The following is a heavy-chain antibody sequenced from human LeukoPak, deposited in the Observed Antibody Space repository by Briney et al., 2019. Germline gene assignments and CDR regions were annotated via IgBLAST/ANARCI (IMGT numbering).Heavy chain of an antibody. CDR2: ISGRGGTI. CDR1: GFTFSSYS. CDR3: ARDLSGPRVYFDY. Sequence: GGTLRLSCAASGFTFSSYSTNWVRQAPEKGLEWVSYISGRGGTIYYSASAKGRFTISRDNAKDPLYLQMNSLSDEDTAVYYCARDLSGPRVYFDYWGQGTLVTVSS. V-gene: IGHV3-48*02. D-gene: IGHD1-26*01. J-gene: IGHJ4*02.